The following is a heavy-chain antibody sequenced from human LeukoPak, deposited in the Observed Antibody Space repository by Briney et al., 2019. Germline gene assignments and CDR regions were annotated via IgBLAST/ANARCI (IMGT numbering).Heavy chain of an antibody. CDR2: ISSSSSTI. J-gene: IGHJ6*03. V-gene: IGHV3-48*01. CDR3: ARELSSSFGRADYYYYYMDV. Sequence: GGSLRLSYAASGFTFSSYSMNWVRQAPGKGLEWVSYISSSSSTIYYADSVKGRFTISRDNAKNSLYLQMNSLRAEDTAVYYCARELSSSFGRADYYYYYMDVWGKGTTVTVSS. D-gene: IGHD6-6*01. CDR1: GFTFSSYS.